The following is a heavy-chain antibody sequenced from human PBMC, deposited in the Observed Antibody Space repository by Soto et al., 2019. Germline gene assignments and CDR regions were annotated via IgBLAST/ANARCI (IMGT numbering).Heavy chain of an antibody. CDR2: IYYSGST. CDR1: GGSISSSSYY. J-gene: IGHJ4*02. Sequence: SETLSLTCTVSGGSISSSSYYWGWIRQPPGKGLEWIGSIYYSGSTYYNPSLKSRVTISVDRSKNQFSLKLSSVTAADTAVYYCAGGYGSGSYFSYWGQGTLVTVSS. D-gene: IGHD3-10*01. V-gene: IGHV4-39*07. CDR3: AGGYGSGSYFSY.